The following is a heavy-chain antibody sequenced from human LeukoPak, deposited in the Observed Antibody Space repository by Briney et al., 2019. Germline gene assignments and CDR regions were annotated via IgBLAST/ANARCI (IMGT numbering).Heavy chain of an antibody. CDR3: ASGSRHYDSSGYYWGG. V-gene: IGHV4-39*07. J-gene: IGHJ4*02. Sequence: PSETLSLTCTVSGGSISSSSYYWGWIRQPPGKGLEWIGSIYYSGSTYYNPSLKSRVTISVDTSKNQFSLKLSSVTAADTAVYYCASGSRHYDSSGYYWGGWGQGTLVTVSS. CDR1: GGSISSSSYY. D-gene: IGHD3-22*01. CDR2: IYYSGST.